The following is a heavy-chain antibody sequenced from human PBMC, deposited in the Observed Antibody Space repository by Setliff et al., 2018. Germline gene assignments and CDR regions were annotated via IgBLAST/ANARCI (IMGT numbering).Heavy chain of an antibody. D-gene: IGHD3-3*01. CDR1: GGTFSSYA. J-gene: IGHJ6*02. CDR3: ARAGTTIFGVVTPPNYGMDV. V-gene: IGHV1-69*05. CDR2: IIPIFGTA. Sequence: SVKVSCKASGGTFSSYATSWVRQAPGQGLEWMGGIIPIFGTANYAQKFQGRVTITTDESTSTAYMELGSLRSEDTAVYYCARAGTTIFGVVTPPNYGMDVWGQGTTVTVSS.